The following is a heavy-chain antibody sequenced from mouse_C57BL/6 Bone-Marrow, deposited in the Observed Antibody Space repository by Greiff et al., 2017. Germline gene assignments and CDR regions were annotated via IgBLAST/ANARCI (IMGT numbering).Heavy chain of an antibody. Sequence: VQLQQPGAELVKPGASVKMSCKASGYTFTSYWITWVKQRPGQGLEWIGDIYPGSGSTNYNEKFKSKATLTVDTSSSTAYMQLSSLTSECSAVYYCARPYYSNYWYFDVWGTGTTVTVSS. D-gene: IGHD2-5*01. CDR3: ARPYYSNYWYFDV. CDR2: IYPGSGST. CDR1: GYTFTSYW. V-gene: IGHV1-55*01. J-gene: IGHJ1*03.